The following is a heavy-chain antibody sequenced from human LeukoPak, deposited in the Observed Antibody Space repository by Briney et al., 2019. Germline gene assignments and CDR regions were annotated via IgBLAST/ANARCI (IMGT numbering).Heavy chain of an antibody. V-gene: IGHV4-34*01. CDR1: GGSFSGYY. CDR3: ARGRAAGTEDFDY. CDR2: INHSGST. J-gene: IGHJ4*02. Sequence: SETLSLTCAVYGGSFSGYYWSWIRQPPGKGLEWIGEINHSGSTNYNPSLKSRVTISVDTSKNQFSLKLSSVTAADTAVYYCARGRAAGTEDFDYWGQGTLVTVSS. D-gene: IGHD6-13*01.